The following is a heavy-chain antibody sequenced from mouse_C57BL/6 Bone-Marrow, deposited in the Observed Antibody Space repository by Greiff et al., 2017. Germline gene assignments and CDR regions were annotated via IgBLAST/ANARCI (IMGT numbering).Heavy chain of an antibody. V-gene: IGHV5-4*01. J-gene: IGHJ3*01. CDR2: ISDGGSYT. D-gene: IGHD2-5*01. CDR3: AREGSNSAWFAY. CDR1: GFTFSSYA. Sequence: EVQLMESGGGLVKPGGSLKLSCAASGFTFSSYAMSWVRQTPEKRLEWVATISDGGSYTYYPDNVKGRFTISRDNAKNNLYLQMSHLKSEDTAMYYCAREGSNSAWFAYWGQGTLVTVSA.